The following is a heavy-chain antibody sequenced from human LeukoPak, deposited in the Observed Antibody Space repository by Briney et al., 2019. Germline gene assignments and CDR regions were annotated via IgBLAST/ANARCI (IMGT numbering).Heavy chain of an antibody. V-gene: IGHV1-69*05. D-gene: IGHD3-3*01. CDR1: GGTFSSYA. J-gene: IGHJ3*02. CDR3: AKVSTRTYYDFWSAHWDDAFDI. Sequence: GASVKVSCKASGGTFSSYAISWVRQALGQGLEWMGGIIPIFGTANYAQKFQGRVTITTDESTSTAYMELSSLRSEDTAVYYCAKVSTRTYYDFWSAHWDDAFDIWGQGTMVTVSS. CDR2: IIPIFGTA.